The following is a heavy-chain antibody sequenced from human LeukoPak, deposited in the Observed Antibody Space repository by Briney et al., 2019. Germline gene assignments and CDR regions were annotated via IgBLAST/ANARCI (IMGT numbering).Heavy chain of an antibody. CDR2: ISAYNGNT. J-gene: IGHJ6*02. CDR3: ARDPRRVSNVGATGFYYYHGMDV. V-gene: IGHV1-18*01. CDR1: GYTFTSYG. D-gene: IGHD1-26*01. Sequence: ASVKVSCKASGYTFTSYGISWVRQAPGQGLEWMGWISAYNGNTNYAQKLQGRVTMTTDTSTSTAYMELRSLRSDDTAVCYCARDPRRVSNVGATGFYYYHGMDVWGQGTTVTVSS.